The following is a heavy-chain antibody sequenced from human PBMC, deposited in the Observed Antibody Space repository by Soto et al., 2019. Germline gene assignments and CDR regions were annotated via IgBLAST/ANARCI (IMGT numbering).Heavy chain of an antibody. J-gene: IGHJ2*01. Sequence: QVQLQESGPGLVKPSETLSLTCTVSGGSVSGGSYCWSWIRQPPGKGLECIGYVYNSGSTTYNPSRNSRVTISVDTSKNPFSLGLSSVTAADTAVYYWARVPLTTYFDLWGRGTLVTVSS. CDR3: ARVPLTTYFDL. CDR2: VYNSGST. CDR1: GGSVSGGSYC. D-gene: IGHD3-9*01. V-gene: IGHV4-61*01.